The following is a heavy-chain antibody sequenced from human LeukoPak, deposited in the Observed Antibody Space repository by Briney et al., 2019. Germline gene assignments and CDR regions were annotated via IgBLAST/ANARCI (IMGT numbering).Heavy chain of an antibody. CDR2: IHPEGNEK. J-gene: IGHJ4*02. D-gene: IGHD2-21*02. V-gene: IGHV3-7*04. CDR1: GFTFSTYW. Sequence: GGSLRLACTASGFTFSTYWMSWVRQAPGEGLEWVANIHPEGNEKYHVDSVKGRFTISRDNAKNSLYLQMNSLRVEDTAVYYCARGDDFSGDYWGQGTLVTVSS. CDR3: ARGDDFSGDY.